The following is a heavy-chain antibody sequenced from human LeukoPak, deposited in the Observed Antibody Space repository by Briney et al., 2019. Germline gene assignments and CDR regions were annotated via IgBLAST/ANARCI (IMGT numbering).Heavy chain of an antibody. Sequence: GGSLRLSCAASGFIFSSYGMHWVRQAPGKGLEWVAFIRYDGSNKYYADSVKGRFTISRDNSKNSLYLQMNSLRAEDTAVYYCARDPPPYYYMDVWGKGTTVTVSS. CDR3: ARDPPPYYYMDV. J-gene: IGHJ6*03. V-gene: IGHV3-30*02. CDR2: IRYDGSNK. CDR1: GFIFSSYG.